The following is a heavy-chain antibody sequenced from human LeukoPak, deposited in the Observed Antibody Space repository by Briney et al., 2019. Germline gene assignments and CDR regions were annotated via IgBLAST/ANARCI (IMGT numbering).Heavy chain of an antibody. Sequence: GASVKVSCKASGYTFTSYGISWVRQAPGQGLEWMGRISGYNGNTNYALNLQGRVTMTTDTSTSTAYMELRSLSSDDTAVYYCARGSLAEQWLVGDFDYWGQGTLVTVSS. CDR1: GYTFTSYG. CDR3: ARGSLAEQWLVGDFDY. CDR2: ISGYNGNT. J-gene: IGHJ4*02. D-gene: IGHD6-19*01. V-gene: IGHV1-18*01.